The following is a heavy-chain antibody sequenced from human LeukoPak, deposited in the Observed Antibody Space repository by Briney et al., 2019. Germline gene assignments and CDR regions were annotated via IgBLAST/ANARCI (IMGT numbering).Heavy chain of an antibody. V-gene: IGHV4-34*01. CDR2: INHSGST. CDR1: GGSFSGYY. CDR3: ARGLRYCSGGGCLGRYFDY. J-gene: IGHJ4*02. D-gene: IGHD2-15*01. Sequence: SETLSLTCAVYGGSFSGYYWSWIRQPPGKGLEWIGEINHSGSTNYNPSLKSRVTISVDTSKNQFSLKLSSVTAADTAVYYCARGLRYCSGGGCLGRYFDYWGQGTLVTVSS.